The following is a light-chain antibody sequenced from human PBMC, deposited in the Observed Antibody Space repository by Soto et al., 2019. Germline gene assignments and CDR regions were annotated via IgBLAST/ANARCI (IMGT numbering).Light chain of an antibody. CDR3: QQICSTPCT. CDR2: AAS. V-gene: IGKV1-39*01. Sequence: DIPMTQSPSSLSASVGDRVTITCRASQSMSTYLNWYQQKPEQAPKLLIYAASTLQSWSPSRIRGSGSGTDCPLTISSLRPEDFANFYRQQICSTPCTFVQGTKVEIK. CDR1: QSMSTY. J-gene: IGKJ1*01.